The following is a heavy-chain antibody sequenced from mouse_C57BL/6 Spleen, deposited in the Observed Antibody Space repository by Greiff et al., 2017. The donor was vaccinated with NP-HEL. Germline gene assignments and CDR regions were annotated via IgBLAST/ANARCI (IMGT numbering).Heavy chain of an antibody. CDR3: ARGKLGYWYFDV. Sequence: EVMLVESGGGLVKPGGSLKLSCAASGFTFSDYGMHWVRQAPEKGLEWVAYISSGSSTIYYADTVKGRFTISRDNAKNTLFLQMTSLRSEDTAMYYCARGKLGYWYFDVWGTGTTVTVSS. J-gene: IGHJ1*03. D-gene: IGHD4-1*01. V-gene: IGHV5-17*01. CDR1: GFTFSDYG. CDR2: ISSGSSTI.